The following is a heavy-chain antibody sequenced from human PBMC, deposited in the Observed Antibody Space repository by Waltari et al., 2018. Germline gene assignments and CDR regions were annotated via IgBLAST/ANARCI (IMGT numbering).Heavy chain of an antibody. CDR3: TREGQLVANWHFDL. V-gene: IGHV3-30*01. D-gene: IGHD6-6*01. Sequence: QVQLVESGGGVVQPGRSLRLSCAASGFTFSSYAMHWVRQAPGKGLEWVAIMSYDGSDKYYADSVKGRFTISRDNFKTTLYLQLNSLRADDTAVYYCTREGQLVANWHFDLWGRGILVTVSS. CDR2: MSYDGSDK. J-gene: IGHJ2*01. CDR1: GFTFSSYA.